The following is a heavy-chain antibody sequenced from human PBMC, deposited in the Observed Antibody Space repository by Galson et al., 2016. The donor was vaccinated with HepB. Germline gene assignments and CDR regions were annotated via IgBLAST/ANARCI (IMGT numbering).Heavy chain of an antibody. D-gene: IGHD3-3*01. CDR1: GYNFMSYG. J-gene: IGHJ4*02. CDR2: VSTNSGST. Sequence: SVKVSCKASGYNFMSYGISWVRQAPGQGLDWMGWVSTNSGSTIYAQKFQGRVSMTTDPSTTTAYMELRSLTSDDTAVYFCATDETLFGVTITGRWFEYWGQGTLVTVSS. V-gene: IGHV1-18*04. CDR3: ATDETLFGVTITGRWFEY.